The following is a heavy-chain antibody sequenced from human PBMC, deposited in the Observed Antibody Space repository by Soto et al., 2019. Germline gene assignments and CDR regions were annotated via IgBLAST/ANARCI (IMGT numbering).Heavy chain of an antibody. D-gene: IGHD2-15*01. V-gene: IGHV3-7*01. CDR2: IKQDGSEI. Sequence: GGSLRLSCAASGFTFSRYWMTWVRQAPGKGLEWVANIKQDGSEIYYVDSVKGRFTISRDNAGNSLYLQMNSLRAEDTAVYYCARDPVCSGGSCYDYWGQGTLVTVSS. CDR3: ARDPVCSGGSCYDY. CDR1: GFTFSRYW. J-gene: IGHJ4*02.